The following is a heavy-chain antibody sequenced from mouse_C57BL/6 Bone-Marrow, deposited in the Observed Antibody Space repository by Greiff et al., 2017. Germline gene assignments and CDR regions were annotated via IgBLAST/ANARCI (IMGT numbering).Heavy chain of an antibody. V-gene: IGHV5-15*04. CDR2: ISNLAYSI. Sequence: EVMLVESGGGLVQPGGSLKLSCAASGFTFSDYGMAWVRQAPRKGLEWVAFISNLAYSIYYADTVTGRFTISRENAKNTLYLEMSSLRSEDTAIYYCSKRVIEDYAMDYWCQGTSVTVSS. CDR1: GFTFSDYG. D-gene: IGHD2-2*01. CDR3: SKRVIEDYAMDY. J-gene: IGHJ4*01.